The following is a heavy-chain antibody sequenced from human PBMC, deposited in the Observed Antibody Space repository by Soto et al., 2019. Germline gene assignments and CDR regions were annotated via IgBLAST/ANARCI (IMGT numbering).Heavy chain of an antibody. Sequence: PGESLKISCNGSVYNFASYWIGWVRQMPGKGLEWMGIIYPGDSDTTYSPSFQGQVTISADKSVSTAYLQWGSLKASDTAMYYCGRRGIAALGTLGVGGSDVWGQGTMVTDSS. CDR3: GRRGIAALGTLGVGGSDV. CDR2: IYPGDSDT. J-gene: IGHJ6*02. D-gene: IGHD6-13*01. V-gene: IGHV5-51*01. CDR1: VYNFASYW.